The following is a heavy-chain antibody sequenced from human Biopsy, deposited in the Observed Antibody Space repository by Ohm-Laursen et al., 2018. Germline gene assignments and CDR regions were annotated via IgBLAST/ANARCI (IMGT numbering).Heavy chain of an antibody. Sequence: ASVKVSYKASGYTFNTYDINWVRQAAGQGPEWMGWMNPNSGNTGFAQKFQGRITMTRSTSITTAYMELTNLRSEDTAVYYCAREGAFGDTDAYYGLDVWGLGTTVTVSS. D-gene: IGHD3-16*01. CDR1: GYTFNTYD. CDR2: MNPNSGNT. V-gene: IGHV1-8*01. J-gene: IGHJ6*02. CDR3: AREGAFGDTDAYYGLDV.